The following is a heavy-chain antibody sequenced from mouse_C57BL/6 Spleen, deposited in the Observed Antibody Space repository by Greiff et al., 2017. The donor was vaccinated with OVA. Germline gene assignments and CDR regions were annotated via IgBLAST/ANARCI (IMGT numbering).Heavy chain of an antibody. V-gene: IGHV14-3*01. CDR2: IDPANGNT. CDR1: GFNIKNTY. Sequence: EVQGVESVAELVRPGASVKLSCTASGFNIKNTYMHWVKQRPEQGLEWIGRIDPANGNTKYAPKFQGKATITADTSSNTAYLQLSSLTSEDTAIYYCARLYDGYYGDAMDYWGQGTSVTVSS. J-gene: IGHJ4*01. D-gene: IGHD2-3*01. CDR3: ARLYDGYYGDAMDY.